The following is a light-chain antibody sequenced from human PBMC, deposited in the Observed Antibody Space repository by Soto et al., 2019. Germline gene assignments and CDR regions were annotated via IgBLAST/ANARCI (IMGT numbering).Light chain of an antibody. J-gene: IGKJ3*01. Sequence: EILMTQSPATLSVSPGERATLSCRASQSLNRNLAWYQQKPGQAPRLIIYVASTRASGITARFSGSGSGTGYTLTIISLQYADFALYYYQRYNAWRPAFTFGPGTKVDL. V-gene: IGKV3D-15*01. CDR1: QSLNRN. CDR2: VAS. CDR3: QRYNAWRPAFT.